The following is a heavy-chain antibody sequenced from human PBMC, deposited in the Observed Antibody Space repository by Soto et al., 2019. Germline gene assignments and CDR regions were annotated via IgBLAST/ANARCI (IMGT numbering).Heavy chain of an antibody. CDR2: FDLEDGET. V-gene: IGHV1-24*01. CDR1: GYTLTELS. Sequence: ASVKVSCKVSGYTLTELSMHWVRQAPGKGLEWMGGFDLEDGETIYAQKFQGRVTMTEDTSTDTAYMELSSLRSEDTAVYYCATAYGPSGYYGMDVWGQGTTVTVSS. D-gene: IGHD3-10*01. J-gene: IGHJ6*02. CDR3: ATAYGPSGYYGMDV.